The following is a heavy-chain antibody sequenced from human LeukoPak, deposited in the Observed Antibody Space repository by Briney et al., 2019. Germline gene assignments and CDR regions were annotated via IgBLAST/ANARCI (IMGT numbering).Heavy chain of an antibody. CDR3: ASLNSYGYWGEYYFDY. CDR2: INTKTGNP. D-gene: IGHD5-18*01. J-gene: IGHJ4*02. Sequence: ASVKVSCKASGYTFTNYAMNWVRQAPGQGLEWMGGINTKTGNPTHAQGFTGRFVFSLDTSVSTAYLQISSLKAEDTAVYYCASLNSYGYWGEYYFDYWGQGTLVTVSS. V-gene: IGHV7-4-1*02. CDR1: GYTFTNYA.